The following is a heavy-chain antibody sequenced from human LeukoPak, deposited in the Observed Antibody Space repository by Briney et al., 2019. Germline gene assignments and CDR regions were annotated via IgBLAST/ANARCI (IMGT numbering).Heavy chain of an antibody. CDR2: ISAYNGNT. CDR1: GYTFTSYG. Sequence: ASVKVSCKASGYTFTSYGISWVRQAPGQGLEWMGWISAYNGNTNYAQKLQGRVTMTTDTSTSTAYMELRSLRSDDTAVYYCARDPMKYDILTGYLPDYFDYWGQGTLVTVSS. CDR3: ARDPMKYDILTGYLPDYFDY. V-gene: IGHV1-18*01. J-gene: IGHJ4*02. D-gene: IGHD3-9*01.